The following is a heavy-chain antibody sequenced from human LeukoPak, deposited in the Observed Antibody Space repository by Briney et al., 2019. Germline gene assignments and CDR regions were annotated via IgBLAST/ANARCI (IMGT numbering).Heavy chain of an antibody. D-gene: IGHD4-17*01. J-gene: IGHJ4*01. CDR2: INHSWST. CDR1: GYSISNGYY. CDR3: ARAPGTTFDY. Sequence: SETLSLTCIVSGYSISNGYYWGWIRQPPGKGLEWIVSINHSWSTYYNPSLKSRVTISVDTSKNQFSLKLTSVTAADTAAYYCARAPGTTFDYWGHGNMVTVSS. V-gene: IGHV4-38-2*02.